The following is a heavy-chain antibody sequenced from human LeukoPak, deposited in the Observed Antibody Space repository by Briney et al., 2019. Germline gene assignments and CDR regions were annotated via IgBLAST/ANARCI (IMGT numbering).Heavy chain of an antibody. V-gene: IGHV4-59*01. D-gene: IGHD4-17*01. CDR3: ARSDYGKYYYYGMDV. J-gene: IGHJ6*02. CDR2: IYYSGST. CDR1: GGSISSYY. Sequence: SETLSLTCTVSGGSISSYYWSWIRQPPGKGLEWIGYIYYSGSTNYNPSLKSRVTISVDTSKNQFSLKLSSVTAADTAVYYCARSDYGKYYYYGMDVWGQGTTVTVSS.